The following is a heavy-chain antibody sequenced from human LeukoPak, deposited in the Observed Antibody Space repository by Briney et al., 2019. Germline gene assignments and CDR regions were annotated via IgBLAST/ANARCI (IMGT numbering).Heavy chain of an antibody. V-gene: IGHV3-48*03. CDR1: GFTFSDYE. J-gene: IGHJ4*02. Sequence: GGSLRLSCVGSGFTFSDYEMNWVRQAPGKGLEWVSYITSSGITIYYADSVKGRFTISRDNAKNSLYLQMNSLSADDTAAYYCARDRGGISTTGGDFDYWGQGTLVTVSS. CDR3: ARDRGGISTTGGDFDY. D-gene: IGHD4-11*01. CDR2: ITSSGITI.